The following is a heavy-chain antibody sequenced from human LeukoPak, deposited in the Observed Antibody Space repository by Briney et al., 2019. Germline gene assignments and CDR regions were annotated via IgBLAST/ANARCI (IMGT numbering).Heavy chain of an antibody. D-gene: IGHD3-22*01. CDR3: VRGPRYYDDSGFHYGVFDI. J-gene: IGHJ3*02. V-gene: IGHV3-53*01. Sequence: GGSLRLSCGASEVTVSNNYMSWVRQAPGKGLQWVSVIYPGGNIYYADSVKGRFIISRDNSKNTLSLQMNSLTADDTAVYYCVRGPRYYDDSGFHYGVFDIWGQGTLVTVSS. CDR1: EVTVSNNY. CDR2: IYPGGNI.